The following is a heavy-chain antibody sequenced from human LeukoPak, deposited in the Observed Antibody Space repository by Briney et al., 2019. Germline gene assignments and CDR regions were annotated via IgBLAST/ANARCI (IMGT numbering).Heavy chain of an antibody. CDR2: ISSSGSTI. J-gene: IGHJ4*02. CDR1: GFTFSDYY. CDR3: ARDASNGYSYGYHFDY. Sequence: PGGSLRLSCAASGFTFSDYYMSWIRQAPGKGLERVSYISSSGSTIYYADSVKGRFTISRDNAKNSLYLQMNSLRAEDTAVYYCARDASNGYSYGYHFDYWGQGTLVTVSS. V-gene: IGHV3-11*04. D-gene: IGHD5-18*01.